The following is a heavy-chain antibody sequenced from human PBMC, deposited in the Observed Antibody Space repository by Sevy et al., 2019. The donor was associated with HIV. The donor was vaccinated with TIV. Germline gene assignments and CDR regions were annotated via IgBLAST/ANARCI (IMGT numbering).Heavy chain of an antibody. J-gene: IGHJ4*02. CDR2: IWYDGSAT. D-gene: IGHD3-9*01. Sequence: GSLRLSCSASGFTFSSCGMHWVRQAPGKGLEWVAFIWYDGSATYYADSVKGRFNITRDNSKNTLYLKMNSLRTEDTAIYYCASDILTGSDFWGQGTLVTVSS. V-gene: IGHV3-30*02. CDR3: ASDILTGSDF. CDR1: GFTFSSCG.